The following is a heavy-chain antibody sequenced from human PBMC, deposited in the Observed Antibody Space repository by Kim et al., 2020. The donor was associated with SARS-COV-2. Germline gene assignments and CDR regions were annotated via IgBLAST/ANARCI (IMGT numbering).Heavy chain of an antibody. Sequence: IYYADSGKGRFTISRDNAKNSLYLQMNSLGAEDTAVYYCAREEAEGAFDIWGQGTMVTVSS. CDR3: AREEAEGAFDI. V-gene: IGHV3-21*01. J-gene: IGHJ3*02. CDR2: I.